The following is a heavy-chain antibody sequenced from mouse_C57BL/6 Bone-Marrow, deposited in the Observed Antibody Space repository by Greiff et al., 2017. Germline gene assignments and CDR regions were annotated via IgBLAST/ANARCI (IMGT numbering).Heavy chain of an antibody. D-gene: IGHD3-2*02. CDR1: GFTFSSYG. Sequence: EVQGVESGGDLVKPGGSLKLSCAASGFTFSSYGMSWVRQTPDKRLEWVATISSGGSYTYYPDSVKGRFTISRDNSKNTLYLQRSSLKSEDTARYYCARRRQLRRFDYWGQGTTLTVSS. V-gene: IGHV5-6*01. CDR3: ARRRQLRRFDY. J-gene: IGHJ2*01. CDR2: ISSGGSYT.